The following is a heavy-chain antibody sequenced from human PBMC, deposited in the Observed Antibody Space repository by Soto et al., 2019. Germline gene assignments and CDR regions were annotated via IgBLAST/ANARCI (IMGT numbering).Heavy chain of an antibody. CDR1: GGTFSNYP. Sequence: VQLVQSGAEVTKPGSSVKVSCKASGGTFSNYPFIWVRQAPGQGLDWMGGIIPIFGTTDYGQRFQGRVTITAVEATTTAYMALSSLRSDDTAVYYCARGLYCGGGCYSHFDYWGQGTLVTVSS. D-gene: IGHD2-21*02. CDR3: ARGLYCGGGCYSHFDY. V-gene: IGHV1-69*01. J-gene: IGHJ4*02. CDR2: IIPIFGTT.